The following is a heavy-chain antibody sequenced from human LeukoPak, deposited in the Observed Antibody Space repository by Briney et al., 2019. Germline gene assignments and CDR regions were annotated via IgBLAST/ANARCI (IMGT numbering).Heavy chain of an antibody. Sequence: AETLSLTCTASGGTFSSRSYYWVWLPQPPGKELVWFGSIYYSEINYYNPSLKSRVTISVDTSKNQFSLKLSSVTAADTAVYYCASMETSSGYYLDFDYWGQGTLVTVSS. V-gene: IGHV4-39*07. CDR1: GGTFSSRSYY. CDR3: ASMETSSGYYLDFDY. D-gene: IGHD3-22*01. CDR2: IYYSEIN. J-gene: IGHJ4*02.